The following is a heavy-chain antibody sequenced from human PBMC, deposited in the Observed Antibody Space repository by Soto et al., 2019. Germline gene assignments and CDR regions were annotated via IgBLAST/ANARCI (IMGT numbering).Heavy chain of an antibody. J-gene: IGHJ6*01. CDR1: GFTFNSYA. D-gene: IGHD3-22*01. CDR3: ARDRATMIVVPEDDDGMDG. V-gene: IGHV3-30-3*01. CDR2: ISYDGSNK. Sequence: LGLSTAAPGFTFNSYAMPWVRQAPGKVLEWVAVISYDGSNKYYADSVKGRFTISRDNAKTTLYLQMNSLRAEDTAVDYWARDRATMIVVPEDDDGMDGWGQGTTVT.